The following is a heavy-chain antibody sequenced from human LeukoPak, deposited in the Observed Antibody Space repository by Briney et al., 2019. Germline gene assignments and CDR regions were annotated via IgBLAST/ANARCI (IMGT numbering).Heavy chain of an antibody. V-gene: IGHV4-34*01. CDR2: INHSGST. Sequence: SETLSLTCTVSGGSISSYYWSWIRQPPGKGLEWIGEINHSGSTNYNPSPKSRVTISVDTSKNQFSLKLSSVTAADTAVYYCARALTGCGGDCHHGYWGQGTLVTVSS. J-gene: IGHJ4*02. CDR1: GGSISSYY. CDR3: ARALTGCGGDCHHGY. D-gene: IGHD2-21*02.